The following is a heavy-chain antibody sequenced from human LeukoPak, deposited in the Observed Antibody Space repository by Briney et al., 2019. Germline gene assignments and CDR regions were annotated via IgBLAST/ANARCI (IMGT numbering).Heavy chain of an antibody. CDR2: INLNSGGT. CDR1: GYTFTGYY. J-gene: IGHJ5*02. Sequence: ASVKVSCKASGYTFTGYYMHWVRQAPGQGLEWMGWINLNSGGTNYAQKFQGRVTMTRDTSISTAYMELSRLRSDDTAVYYCARDFTRSPSGWYPLGWFDPWGQGTLVTVSS. V-gene: IGHV1-2*02. D-gene: IGHD6-19*01. CDR3: ARDFTRSPSGWYPLGWFDP.